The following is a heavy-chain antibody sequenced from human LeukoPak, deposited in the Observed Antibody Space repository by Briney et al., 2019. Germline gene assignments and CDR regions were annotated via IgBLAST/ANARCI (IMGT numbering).Heavy chain of an antibody. CDR1: GFTLSDYN. CDR2: ISGSGGST. Sequence: LPGGSLRLSCAASGFTLSDYNMSWVRQAPMKGLEWVSVISGSGGSTYYADSVKGRFTISRDNSKNTLYLQMNSLRTEDTAVYYCAKDRSRYSHFDYWGQGTLVTVSS. V-gene: IGHV3-23*01. D-gene: IGHD3-9*01. J-gene: IGHJ4*02. CDR3: AKDRSRYSHFDY.